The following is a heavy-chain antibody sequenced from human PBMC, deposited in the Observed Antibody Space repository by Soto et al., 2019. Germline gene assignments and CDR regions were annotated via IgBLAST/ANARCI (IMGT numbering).Heavy chain of an antibody. CDR2: IGANGGGT. J-gene: IGHJ3*01. CDR3: ARDPNGDYLGAFDF. D-gene: IGHD4-17*01. CDR1: GFTFSSFF. Sequence: EVQLLEPGGGLVQPGGSLRLSCAASGFTFSSFFMSWVRQAPGKGLDWVSGIGANGGGTYYADSVKGRFIISRDNSKNTLYLQMNSRRAVDTAVYYCARDPNGDYLGAFDFWGQKTMVTVSS. V-gene: IGHV3-23*01.